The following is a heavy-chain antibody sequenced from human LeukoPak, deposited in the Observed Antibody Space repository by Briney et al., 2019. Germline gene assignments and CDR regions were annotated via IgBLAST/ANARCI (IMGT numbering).Heavy chain of an antibody. Sequence: SETLSLTCTVSGGSISSYYWSWIRQPPGKGLEWIGYIYYSGSTNYNPSLKSRVTISVDTSKNQFSLKLRSVTAADTAVYYCARVTVYVIEDYFDYWGQGTLVTVSS. CDR3: ARVTVYVIEDYFDY. D-gene: IGHD2-8*01. CDR1: GGSISSYY. J-gene: IGHJ4*02. CDR2: IYYSGST. V-gene: IGHV4-59*01.